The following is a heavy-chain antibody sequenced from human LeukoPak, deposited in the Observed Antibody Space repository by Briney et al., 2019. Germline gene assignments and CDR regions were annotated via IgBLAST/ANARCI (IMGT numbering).Heavy chain of an antibody. CDR2: IRSKPYGGTT. Sequence: GGSLRLSCRASGFTFGDYAMSWVRQAPGKGLEWVGFIRSKPYGGTTEYVASVKGRFTISRDDSKSIAYLQMNSLRTGDTAVYYCTRDWYQVYYDSGGYYYPDYWGQGTLVTVSP. CDR1: GFTFGDYA. V-gene: IGHV3-49*04. J-gene: IGHJ4*02. D-gene: IGHD3-22*01. CDR3: TRDWYQVYYDSGGYYYPDY.